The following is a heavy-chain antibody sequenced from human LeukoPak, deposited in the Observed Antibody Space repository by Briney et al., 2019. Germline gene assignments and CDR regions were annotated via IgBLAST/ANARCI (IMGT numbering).Heavy chain of an antibody. V-gene: IGHV1-3*03. CDR2: INPASGYT. CDR3: AIRDGHTDH. CDR1: GYTFTNYA. J-gene: IGHJ4*02. D-gene: IGHD5-24*01. Sequence: ASVKVSCKTSGYTFTNYAMHWVRQAPGQTIQWLAWINPASGYTRYSQRFQDRVTVSSDTSADTAYMELSSLRSEDKAIYYCAIRDGHTDHWGQGTLVTVSS.